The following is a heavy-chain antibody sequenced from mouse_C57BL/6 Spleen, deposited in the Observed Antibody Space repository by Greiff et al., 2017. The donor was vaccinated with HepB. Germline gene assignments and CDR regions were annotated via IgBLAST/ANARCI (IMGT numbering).Heavy chain of an antibody. CDR2: INPSNGDT. V-gene: IGHV1-53*01. CDR1: GYTFTSYW. Sequence: QVQLQQPGTELVKPGASVKLSCKASGYTFTSYWMHWVKQRPGQGLEWIGNINPSNGDTNYNEKFKGKATLTVDKSSSTAYMQLSSLTSEDSAVYYCARSGPYWYFDVWGTGTTVTVSS. J-gene: IGHJ1*03. CDR3: ARSGPYWYFDV.